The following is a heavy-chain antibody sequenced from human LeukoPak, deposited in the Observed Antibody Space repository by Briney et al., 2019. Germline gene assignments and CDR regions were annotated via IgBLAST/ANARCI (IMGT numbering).Heavy chain of an antibody. V-gene: IGHV4-59*01. Sequence: WETLSLPSTVSGGSISRSSWSWIRQSSAKGLEWIGSLYNSGSTNHTPSVGSRVTITVDTSMNQLSLRLSSVTAADTAVYYGAGGPQWLAFHYCGEETLVTVSS. CDR2: LYNSGST. CDR3: AGGPQWLAFHY. CDR1: GGSISRSS. D-gene: IGHD6-19*01. J-gene: IGHJ4*02.